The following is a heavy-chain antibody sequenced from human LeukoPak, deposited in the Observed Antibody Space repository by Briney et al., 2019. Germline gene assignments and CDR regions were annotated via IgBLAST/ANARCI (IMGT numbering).Heavy chain of an antibody. Sequence: GGSLRLSCAASGFTFSSYSMNWVRQAPGKGLEWVSYISSSSSIYYADSVKGRFTISRDNAKNSLYPQMNSLRAEDTAVYYCARDDMGYDSSGYYSRYYFDYWGQGTLVTVSS. CDR1: GFTFSSYS. CDR3: ARDDMGYDSSGYYSRYYFDY. J-gene: IGHJ4*02. D-gene: IGHD3-22*01. V-gene: IGHV3-48*01. CDR2: ISSSSSI.